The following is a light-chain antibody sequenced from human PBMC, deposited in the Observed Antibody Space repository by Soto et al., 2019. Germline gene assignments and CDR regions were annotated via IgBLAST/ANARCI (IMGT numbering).Light chain of an antibody. CDR2: DVS. CDR3: SSYSSINTVV. J-gene: IGLJ2*01. Sequence: QSVLTQPASVSGSPGQSITISCTGTSTDVGENNYVSWYQRHPGQGPKLLIFDVSNRPSGVSGRFSASKPGNTASLTISGLQSEDEADYYCSSYSSINTVVFGGGTKLTVL. CDR1: STDVGENNY. V-gene: IGLV2-14*01.